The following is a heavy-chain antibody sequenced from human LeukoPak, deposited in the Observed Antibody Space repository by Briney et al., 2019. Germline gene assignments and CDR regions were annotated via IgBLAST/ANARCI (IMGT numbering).Heavy chain of an antibody. CDR1: GFTFDDYA. J-gene: IGHJ4*02. CDR2: ISWNSGSI. V-gene: IGHV3-9*01. D-gene: IGHD6-13*01. CDR3: AKSGAEGIAAAGTIFYFDY. Sequence: GGSLRLSCAASGFTFDDYAMHWVRQAPGKGLEWVSGISWNSGSIGYADSVKGRFTISRDNAKNSLYLQMNSLRAEDTALYYCAKSGAEGIAAAGTIFYFDYWGQGTLVTASS.